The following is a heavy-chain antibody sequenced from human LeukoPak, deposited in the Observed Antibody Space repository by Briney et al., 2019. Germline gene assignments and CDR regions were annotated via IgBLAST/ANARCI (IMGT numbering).Heavy chain of an antibody. J-gene: IGHJ6*03. V-gene: IGHV3-30*02. CDR3: AKNGDRGAYCTGGTCYPYFYYYMDV. CDR2: IRYDGSNE. Sequence: GGSLRLSCAASGFTFSSYGMHWVRQAPGKGLEWVSIRYDGSNEYYADSVKGRFTISRDNSKNTLYLQMNSLRAEDTAIYYCAKNGDRGAYCTGGTCYPYFYYYMDVWGKGTTVTI. D-gene: IGHD2-15*01. CDR1: GFTFSSYG.